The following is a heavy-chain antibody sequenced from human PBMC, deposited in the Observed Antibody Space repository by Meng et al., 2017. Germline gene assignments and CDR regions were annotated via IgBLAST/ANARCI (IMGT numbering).Heavy chain of an antibody. D-gene: IGHD6-13*01. Sequence: GSLRLSCTVSGGSISSSIYYWGWIRQPPGKGLEWIGRISYSGSTYYNPSLKSRVTISVDTSKHQFSLKLSSVTASDTAVYYCARIIAAAGPLFDYWGQGTLVTVSS. CDR2: ISYSGST. V-gene: IGHV4-39*07. CDR1: GGSISSSIYY. J-gene: IGHJ4*02. CDR3: ARIIAAAGPLFDY.